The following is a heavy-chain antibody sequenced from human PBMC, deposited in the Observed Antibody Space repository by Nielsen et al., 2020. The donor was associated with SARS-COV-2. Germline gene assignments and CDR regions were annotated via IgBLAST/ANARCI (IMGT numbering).Heavy chain of an antibody. J-gene: IGHJ6*02. CDR2: ISSSGSTI. CDR3: ARDSRESITGNYYYYGMDV. CDR1: GFTFSDYY. D-gene: IGHD1-20*01. V-gene: IGHV3-11*01. Sequence: GESLKISCAASGFTFSDYYMSWIRQAPGKGLEWVSYISSSGSTIYYADSVKGRFTISRDNAKNSLYLQMNSLRVEDTAVYYCARDSRESITGNYYYYGMDVWGQGTTVTVSS.